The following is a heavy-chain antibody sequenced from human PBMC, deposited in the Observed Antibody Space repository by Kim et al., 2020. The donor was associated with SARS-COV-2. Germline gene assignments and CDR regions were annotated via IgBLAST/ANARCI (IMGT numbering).Heavy chain of an antibody. J-gene: IGHJ6*02. D-gene: IGHD3-10*01. CDR3: AKDGLYGDGMDV. V-gene: IGHV3-23*01. Sequence: YNADSVKGRFTISRDNSKNTLYLQMNSLRAEDTAVYYCAKDGLYGDGMDVWGQGTTVTVSS.